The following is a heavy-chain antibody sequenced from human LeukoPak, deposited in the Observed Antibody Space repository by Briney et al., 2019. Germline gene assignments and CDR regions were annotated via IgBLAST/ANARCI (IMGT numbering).Heavy chain of an antibody. D-gene: IGHD6-6*01. J-gene: IGHJ5*02. V-gene: IGHV3-21*01. CDR2: ISSSSSYV. Sequence: NPGGSLRLSCAASGFTFSYYSMNWVRQAPGKGLGWVSSISSSSSYVYYADSLKGRFTISRDNAKNSLYLQMNSLRAEDTAVYYCARGIVAARTQSWFDPWGQGTLVTVSS. CDR3: ARGIVAARTQSWFDP. CDR1: GFTFSYYS.